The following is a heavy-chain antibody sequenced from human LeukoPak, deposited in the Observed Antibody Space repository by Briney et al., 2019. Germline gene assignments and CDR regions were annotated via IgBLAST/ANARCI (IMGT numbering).Heavy chain of an antibody. J-gene: IGHJ4*02. CDR3: TRDATYYLRYGYFDY. Sequence: GGSLRLSCAASGFTFSTYWMNWVRQAPGMGLEWVANIKPDGTEKYYVGSVQGRFTISRDNTKSSLYLQMNTLRAEDTAVYYCTRDATYYLRYGYFDYWGQGTLVTVSS. D-gene: IGHD2/OR15-2a*01. CDR1: GFTFSTYW. CDR2: IKPDGTEK. V-gene: IGHV3-7*01.